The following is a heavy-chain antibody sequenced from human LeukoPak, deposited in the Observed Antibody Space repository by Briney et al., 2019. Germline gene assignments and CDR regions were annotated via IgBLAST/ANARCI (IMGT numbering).Heavy chain of an antibody. V-gene: IGHV3-21*01. CDR3: AKDSSVYYYDSRNFDY. CDR2: ISSSSSSFI. D-gene: IGHD3-22*01. CDR1: GFTFSSYS. Sequence: PGGSLRLSCAASGFTFSSYSMNWVRKAPGKGLEWVSSISSSSSSFIYYADSVKGRFTISRDNSKNTLYLQMNSLRAEDTAVYYCAKDSSVYYYDSRNFDYWGQGTLVTVSS. J-gene: IGHJ4*02.